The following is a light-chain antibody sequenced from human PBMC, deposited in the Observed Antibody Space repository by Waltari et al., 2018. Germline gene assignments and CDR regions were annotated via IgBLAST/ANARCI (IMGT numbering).Light chain of an antibody. CDR1: TSDLGGYNY. J-gene: IGLJ3*02. V-gene: IGLV2-14*01. CDR3: SSFTSSSTWV. CDR2: DVS. Sequence: QSALTQPASVSGSPGQSITISCTGTTSDLGGYNYVSWYQQHPGKAPKLMIYDVSSRPSGVAHRFSGSKSGTTASLIISGLQAEDEADYYCSSFTSSSTWVFGGGTKLTVL.